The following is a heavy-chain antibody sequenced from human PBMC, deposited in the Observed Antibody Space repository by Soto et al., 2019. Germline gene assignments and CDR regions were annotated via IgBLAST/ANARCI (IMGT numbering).Heavy chain of an antibody. CDR3: AHGSCFGADCYPNPYFDC. J-gene: IGHJ4*02. CDR2: IYWDDDK. Sequence: QITLKESGPTLVKPTQTLTLTCTFSGFSLSSTEEGVGWIRQPPGKAPEWLALIYWDDDKRYSPSLKTRLTITKDTSKNQVVLTVTNVDPVDTATYYCAHGSCFGADCYPNPYFDCWGQGIRVTVSS. D-gene: IGHD2-21*02. V-gene: IGHV2-5*02. CDR1: GFSLSSTEEG.